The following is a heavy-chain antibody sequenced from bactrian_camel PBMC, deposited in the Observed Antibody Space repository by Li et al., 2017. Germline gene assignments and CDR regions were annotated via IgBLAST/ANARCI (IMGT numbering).Heavy chain of an antibody. CDR2: IYTDGSIT. CDR3: AARWPSTANCDSDLHEYNY. J-gene: IGHJ4*01. V-gene: IGHV3-2*01. Sequence: VQLVESGGGLVQPGGSLTLTCIGSGYTFSNYYIRWVRQAPGKGLEWVSTIYTDGSITYYADSVKGRFTISSAGNTLYLQMNSLKPGDTAIYFCAARWPSTANCDSDLHEYNYWGQGTQVTVS. CDR1: GYTFSNYY. D-gene: IGHD3*01.